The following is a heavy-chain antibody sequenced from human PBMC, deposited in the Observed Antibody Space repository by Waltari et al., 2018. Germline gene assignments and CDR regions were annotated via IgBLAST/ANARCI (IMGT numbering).Heavy chain of an antibody. CDR2: VRPSRGNA. V-gene: IGHV1-18*01. J-gene: IGHJ5*02. CDR1: GYTFMNYG. D-gene: IGHD1-1*01. Sequence: QVELVQSGPEVKRPGASVTVSCQASGYTFMNYGIAWVRQAPGQGLEWMGWVRPSRGNAVSAPAFQDRLTMTTDRSTSTAYMERASLRSDDTAVYFCARDATLSARGWFDPWGQGTLVTVSS. CDR3: ARDATLSARGWFDP.